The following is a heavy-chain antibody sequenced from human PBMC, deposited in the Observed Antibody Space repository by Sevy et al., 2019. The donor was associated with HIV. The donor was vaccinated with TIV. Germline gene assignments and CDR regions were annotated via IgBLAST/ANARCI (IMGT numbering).Heavy chain of an antibody. CDR2: IYSGGST. D-gene: IGHD1-26*01. Sequence: GGSLRLSCAASGFTVSSNYMSWGRQAPGKGLEWVSVIYSGGSTYYADAVKGRFTISRHNSKNTLYLQMNSLRAEDTAVYYCARSSELPTMVFDYWGQGTLVTVSS. V-gene: IGHV3-53*04. CDR1: GFTVSSNY. J-gene: IGHJ4*02. CDR3: ARSSELPTMVFDY.